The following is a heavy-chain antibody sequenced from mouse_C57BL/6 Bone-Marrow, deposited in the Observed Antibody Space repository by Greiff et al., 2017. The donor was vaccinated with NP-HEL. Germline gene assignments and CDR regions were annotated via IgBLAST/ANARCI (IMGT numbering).Heavy chain of an antibody. V-gene: IGHV5-4*01. Sequence: EVKLVESGGGLVKPGGSLKLSCAASGFTFSSYAMSWVRQTPEKRLEWVATISDGGSYTYYPDNVKGRFTISRDNAKNNLYRQMSHLKSEDTAMYYCARDPTEGTDYWGQGTTLTVSS. D-gene: IGHD3-3*01. CDR1: GFTFSSYA. CDR3: ARDPTEGTDY. CDR2: ISDGGSYT. J-gene: IGHJ2*01.